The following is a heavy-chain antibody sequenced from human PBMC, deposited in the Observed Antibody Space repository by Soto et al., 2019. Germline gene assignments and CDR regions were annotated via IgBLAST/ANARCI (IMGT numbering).Heavy chain of an antibody. V-gene: IGHV4-4*02. CDR2: IYHSGRT. CDR3: ARACGSYYYGMDV. Sequence: QVQLQESGPGLVKPSGTLSLTCAVSGGSISSSNWWSWVRQPPGKGLEWIGEIYHSGRTNYNPSLKSRVTISVAKSKHQSSLKRSSVIAADTAVYYCARACGSYYYGMDVWGQGTTVTVSS. CDR1: GGSISSSNW. D-gene: IGHD1-26*01. J-gene: IGHJ6*02.